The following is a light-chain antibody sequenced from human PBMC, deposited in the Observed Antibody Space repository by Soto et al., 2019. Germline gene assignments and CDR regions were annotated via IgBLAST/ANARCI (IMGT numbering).Light chain of an antibody. Sequence: LTQPASVSGSPGQSITISCTGTSSDVGSYNLVSWYQQHPGKAPKLMIYEVSKRPSGVSNRFSGSKSGNTASLTISGLQAEDVADYYCCSYAGSSTSYAFGTGTRSPS. CDR1: SSDVGSYNL. CDR3: CSYAGSSTSYA. CDR2: EVS. J-gene: IGLJ1*01. V-gene: IGLV2-23*02.